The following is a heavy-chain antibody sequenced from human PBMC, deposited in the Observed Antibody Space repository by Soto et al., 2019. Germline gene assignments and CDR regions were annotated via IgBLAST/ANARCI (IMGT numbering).Heavy chain of an antibody. D-gene: IGHD3-10*01. CDR3: TTAFGLMVRGLFSGEFNIIDY. J-gene: IGHJ4*02. Sequence: GGSLRLSCAASGFTFSNAWMNWVRQAPGKGLEWVGRIKSKTDGGTTEYAAPAKGRFTISRDDSKNTLYLQMNSLKTEDTAVYYCTTAFGLMVRGLFSGEFNIIDYWGQGTLVTVSS. V-gene: IGHV3-15*07. CDR1: GFTFSNAW. CDR2: IKSKTDGGTT.